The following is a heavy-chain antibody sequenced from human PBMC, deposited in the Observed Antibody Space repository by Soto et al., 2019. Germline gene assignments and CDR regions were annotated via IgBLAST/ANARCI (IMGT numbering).Heavy chain of an antibody. CDR1: GFTFSSYW. D-gene: IGHD3-3*01. CDR2: INSDGRST. Sequence: PGGSLRLSCVASGFTFSSYWMHWVRPAQGKGLVWVSRINSDGRSTSYADSVKGRFTISRDNAKNTLYLQMNSLRAEDTAVYYCARDPKKPTYYDFWSGYYDRYFQHWGQGTLVTVSS. J-gene: IGHJ1*01. CDR3: ARDPKKPTYYDFWSGYYDRYFQH. V-gene: IGHV3-74*01.